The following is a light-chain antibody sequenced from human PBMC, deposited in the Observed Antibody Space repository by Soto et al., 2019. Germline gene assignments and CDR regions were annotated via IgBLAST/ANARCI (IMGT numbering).Light chain of an antibody. CDR1: SSDIGRYNY. CDR2: EVS. Sequence: QAASVSGSPGQSLTISCTGTSSDIGRYNYVSWYQQHPGKAPRLLIYEVSHRPSGVSHRFSGSKSGNTASLTISGLQAEDEADYYCSSYTSSSTLYVFGTGTKVTVL. V-gene: IGLV2-14*01. J-gene: IGLJ1*01. CDR3: SSYTSSSTLYV.